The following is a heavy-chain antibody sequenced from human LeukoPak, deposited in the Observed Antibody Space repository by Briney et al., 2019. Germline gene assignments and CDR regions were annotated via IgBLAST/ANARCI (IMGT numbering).Heavy chain of an antibody. D-gene: IGHD2-15*01. CDR1: GFTFSSYW. Sequence: GGSLRLSCAASGFTFSSYWMSWVRQAPGKGLEWVANIKQDGSEKYYVDSVKGRFTISRDNAKSSLYLQMNSLRAEDTAVYYCARETLGYCSGGSCYAFDYWGQGTLVTVSS. CDR3: ARETLGYCSGGSCYAFDY. CDR2: IKQDGSEK. V-gene: IGHV3-7*01. J-gene: IGHJ4*02.